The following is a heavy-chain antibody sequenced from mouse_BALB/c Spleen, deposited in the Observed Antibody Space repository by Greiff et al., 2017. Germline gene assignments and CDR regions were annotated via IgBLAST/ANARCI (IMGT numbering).Heavy chain of an antibody. D-gene: IGHD2-4*01. CDR2: INPYNDGT. CDR1: GYTFTSYV. J-gene: IGHJ3*01. V-gene: IGHV1-14*01. Sequence: VQLKESGPELVKPGASVKMSCKASGYTFTSYVMHWVKQKPGQGLEWIGYINPYNDGTKYNEKFKGKATLTSDKSSSTAYMELSSLTSEDSAVYYCASGGYDYDRFAYWGQGTLVTVSA. CDR3: ASGGYDYDRFAY.